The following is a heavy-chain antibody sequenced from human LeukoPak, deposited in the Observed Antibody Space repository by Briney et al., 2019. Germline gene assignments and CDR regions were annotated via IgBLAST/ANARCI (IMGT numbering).Heavy chain of an antibody. CDR3: ARVREYYYGSGSLYYFDY. Sequence: SQTLSLTCAVSGGSISNGGYSWSWIRQPPGTGLEWIGYIYHSGTTYYNPSLKSRVTISVDRSKNQFSLKLNSVTAADTAVYYCARVREYYYGSGSLYYFDYWGQGTLVTVSS. CDR2: IYHSGTT. V-gene: IGHV4-30-2*01. CDR1: GGSISNGGYS. D-gene: IGHD3-10*01. J-gene: IGHJ4*02.